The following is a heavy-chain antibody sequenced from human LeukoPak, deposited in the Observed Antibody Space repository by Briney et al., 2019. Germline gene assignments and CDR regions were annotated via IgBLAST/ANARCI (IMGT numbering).Heavy chain of an antibody. CDR2: INPNSGGT. J-gene: IGHJ5*02. D-gene: IGHD2-15*01. V-gene: IGHV1-2*02. Sequence: ASVKVSCKASGYTFTGYYMHWVRQAPGQGLEWMGWINPNSGGTNYAQKFQGRVTMTRDTSISTANMELSRLRSDDTAVYYCARDTVVVVAATALSLSWFDPWGQGTLVTVSS. CDR3: ARDTVVVVAATALSLSWFDP. CDR1: GYTFTGYY.